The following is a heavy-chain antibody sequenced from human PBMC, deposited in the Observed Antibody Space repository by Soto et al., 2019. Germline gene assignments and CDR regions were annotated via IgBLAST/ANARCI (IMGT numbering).Heavy chain of an antibody. D-gene: IGHD6-19*01. CDR2: IYYGGST. V-gene: IGHV4-39*07. J-gene: IGHJ4*02. CDR3: ARDPAGYFDY. Sequence: SETLSLTCTVSGGSISRNIYFWGWIRQPPGKGLEWIGSIYYGGSTYYNPSLKSRVTISVDTSKNQFSLKLSSVTAADTAVYYCARDPAGYFDYWGQGTLVTVSS. CDR1: GGSISRNIYF.